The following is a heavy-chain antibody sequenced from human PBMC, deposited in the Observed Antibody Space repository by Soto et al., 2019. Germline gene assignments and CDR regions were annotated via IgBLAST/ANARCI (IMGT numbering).Heavy chain of an antibody. V-gene: IGHV4-34*01. Sequence: QVQLQQWGAGLLKPSETLSLTGAVYGGSFSGYQWSWIRQTPGKGLEWIGGMNDSGDINYNPSLTRRVHVLVDSPKKQISLRLSSVTAADTAVYSCARGLMLWFGELSRRGGYYYYMDVWGKGTTVTVSS. CDR2: MNDSGDI. J-gene: IGHJ6*03. D-gene: IGHD3-10*01. CDR1: GGSFSGYQ. CDR3: ARGLMLWFGELSRRGGYYYYMDV.